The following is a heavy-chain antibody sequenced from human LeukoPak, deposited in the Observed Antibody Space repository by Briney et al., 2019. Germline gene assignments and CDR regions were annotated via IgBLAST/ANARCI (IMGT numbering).Heavy chain of an antibody. D-gene: IGHD3-10*01. CDR3: ARGIYGAGSYYNYTPSYCFDY. CDR1: GGAFSDYY. V-gene: IGHV4-34*01. Sequence: PSETLSLTCAVYGGAFSDYYWSWIRQPPGKGLEWIGEINHSGSTNYNPSLKSRVTISVDTSKNQFSLKLSSVTAADTAVYYCARGIYGAGSYYNYTPSYCFDYWGQGTLVTVSS. J-gene: IGHJ4*02. CDR2: INHSGST.